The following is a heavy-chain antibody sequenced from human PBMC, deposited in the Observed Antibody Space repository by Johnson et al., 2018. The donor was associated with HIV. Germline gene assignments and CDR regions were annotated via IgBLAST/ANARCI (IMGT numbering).Heavy chain of an antibody. V-gene: IGHV3-66*01. CDR2: IYSGGST. J-gene: IGHJ3*02. D-gene: IGHD3-22*01. CDR1: GFNVSSNY. CDR3: ARGTFYYDSSTGSDAFDI. Sequence: VQLVESGGGVVQPGGSLRLSCAASGFNVSSNYMNWVRQAPGKGLEWVSVIYSGGSTYYADSVKGRFSISRDKSKNTLYLQMNSLRADDTAVYYCARGTFYYDSSTGSDAFDIWGQGTMVTVSS.